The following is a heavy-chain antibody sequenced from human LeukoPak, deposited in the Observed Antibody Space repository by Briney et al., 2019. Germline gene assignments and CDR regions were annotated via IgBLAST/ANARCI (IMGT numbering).Heavy chain of an antibody. CDR3: AKKGGYGYSYGY. V-gene: IGHV3-48*02. D-gene: IGHD5-18*01. Sequence: PGGSLRLSCAASGFTFSTYIMNWVRQAPGKGLEWVSKISISSTTIYYADSVKGRFTISRDHSKNSLYLQMNSLRDEDTAVYYCAKKGGYGYSYGYWGQGTLVTVSS. CDR1: GFTFSTYI. CDR2: ISISSTTI. J-gene: IGHJ4*02.